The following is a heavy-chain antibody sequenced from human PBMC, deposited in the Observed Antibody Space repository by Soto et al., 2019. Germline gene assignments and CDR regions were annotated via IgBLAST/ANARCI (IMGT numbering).Heavy chain of an antibody. D-gene: IGHD1-26*01. V-gene: IGHV4-4*07. CDR1: GDSMTKYY. CDR3: ARTVGAAYYFDF. CDR2: IYTSGST. J-gene: IGHJ4*02. Sequence: SETLSLTCTVSGDSMTKYYWGWIRQSAGKGLEWIGRIYTSGSTNYNPSLKSRATMSIDTSNKHFSLSLKSVTAADTAVYYCARTVGAAYYFDFWGQGALVTVSS.